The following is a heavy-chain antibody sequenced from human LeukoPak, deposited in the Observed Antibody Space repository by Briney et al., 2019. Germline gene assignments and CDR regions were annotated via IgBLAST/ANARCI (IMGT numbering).Heavy chain of an antibody. J-gene: IGHJ3*02. CDR3: ARGGTFDI. Sequence: PSETLSLTCTVSGGSISSSSYYWGWIRQPPGKGLEWIGSVYHSGSTYYNPSLKSRLIMSVDLSKNQFSLKLTSVTAADTAMYYCARGGTFDIWGQGTMVTVSS. CDR2: VYHSGST. D-gene: IGHD3-16*01. CDR1: GGSISSSSYY. V-gene: IGHV4-39*01.